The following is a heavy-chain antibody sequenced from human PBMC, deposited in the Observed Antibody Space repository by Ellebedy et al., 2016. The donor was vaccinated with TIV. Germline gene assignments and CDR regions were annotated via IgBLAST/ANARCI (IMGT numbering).Heavy chain of an antibody. J-gene: IGHJ6*02. D-gene: IGHD2-2*01. V-gene: IGHV3-30*18. CDR3: AKARAAAYYYYHGMDV. CDR1: GFTFSSYG. CDR2: IPYDESDK. Sequence: GESLKISXAAFGFTFSSYGMHWVRQAPGKGLEWVAVIPYDESDKYYADSVKGRFTISRDNSKNTLYLQMNSLRAEDTAVYYCAKARAAAYYYYHGMDVWGQGTTVTVSS.